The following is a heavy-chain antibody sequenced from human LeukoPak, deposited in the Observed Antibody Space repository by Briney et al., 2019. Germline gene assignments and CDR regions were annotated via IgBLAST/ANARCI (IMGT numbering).Heavy chain of an antibody. CDR3: ARGHSWSGLGWFDP. D-gene: IGHD3-3*02. CDR2: ISGSGGST. V-gene: IGHV3-23*01. J-gene: IGHJ5*02. CDR1: GFTFSSYA. Sequence: GGSLRLSCAASGFTFSSYAMSWVRQAPGKGLEWVSAISGSGGSTYYADSVKGRFTISRDNAKNSLYLQMNSLRAEDTAVYYCARGHSWSGLGWFDPWGQGTLVTVSS.